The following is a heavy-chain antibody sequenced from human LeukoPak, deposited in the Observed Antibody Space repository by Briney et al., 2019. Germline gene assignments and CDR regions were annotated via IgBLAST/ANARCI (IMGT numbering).Heavy chain of an antibody. Sequence: MPSETLSLTCTVSGGSISGYYWSWIRQPPGKGLEWIGYIYYSGSTNYKPYLKSRITISVDTSKNQFSLKLSSVTAADTAVYYCARDDSSGYYPFDYWGQGTLVTVSS. CDR2: IYYSGST. CDR3: ARDDSSGYYPFDY. D-gene: IGHD3-22*01. J-gene: IGHJ4*02. V-gene: IGHV4-59*01. CDR1: GGSISGYY.